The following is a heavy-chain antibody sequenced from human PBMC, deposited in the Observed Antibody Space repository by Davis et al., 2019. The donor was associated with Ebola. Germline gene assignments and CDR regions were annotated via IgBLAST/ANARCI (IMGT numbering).Heavy chain of an antibody. D-gene: IGHD2-21*02. Sequence: AASVKVSCKASGFTFTRYGIHWVRQAPGQRLEWMGWINAGNGNTRATQKFQARVTISRDTSASTAYMELNSLSSGDTAVYYCARGDAVCDYWGQGTLVTVSS. J-gene: IGHJ4*02. V-gene: IGHV1-3*01. CDR2: INAGNGNT. CDR3: ARGDAVCDY. CDR1: GFTFTRYG.